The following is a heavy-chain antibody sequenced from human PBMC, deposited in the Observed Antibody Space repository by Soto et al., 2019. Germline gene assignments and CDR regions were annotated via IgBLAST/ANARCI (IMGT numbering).Heavy chain of an antibody. CDR3: ARDPAP. CDR2: IYNSGST. CDR1: GGSINSGGYY. V-gene: IGHV4-31*03. J-gene: IGHJ5*02. Sequence: QVQLQESGPGLEKPSQTVSLTCTGCGGSINSGGYYWSWIRQHPEKGLEWIGYIYNSGSTYYNPSLKSRVTISADTSKNQFSLKLSSVTAADTAVYYCARDPAPWGQGTLVTVSS.